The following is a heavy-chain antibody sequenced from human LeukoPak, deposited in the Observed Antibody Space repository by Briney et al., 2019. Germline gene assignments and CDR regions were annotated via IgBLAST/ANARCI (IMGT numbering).Heavy chain of an antibody. CDR1: GGTFSSYA. D-gene: IGHD1-7*01. CDR3: ARVTGTHNWFDP. Sequence: SVKVSCKASGGTFSSYAINWVRQAPGQGLEWMGGIIPIFGTANYAQKFQGRVTITTDESTSTAYMELSSLRSEDTAVYYCARVTGTHNWFDPWGQGTLVTVSS. J-gene: IGHJ5*02. V-gene: IGHV1-69*05. CDR2: IIPIFGTA.